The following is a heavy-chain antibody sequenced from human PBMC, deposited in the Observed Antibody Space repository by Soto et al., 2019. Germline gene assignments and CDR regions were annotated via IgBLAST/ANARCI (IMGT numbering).Heavy chain of an antibody. Sequence: SETLSLTCTLSGGPISSGDYYWSWVRQPPGKGLEWIGYISYSGNTYYNPSLKSRVTISGDTSKNQFSLKLSSVTAADTAVYYCARTSYDYVWVIYRFDYWGLGTLVTVSS. CDR2: ISYSGNT. J-gene: IGHJ4*02. V-gene: IGHV4-30-4*01. CDR3: ARTSYDYVWVIYRFDY. D-gene: IGHD3-16*02. CDR1: GGPISSGDYY.